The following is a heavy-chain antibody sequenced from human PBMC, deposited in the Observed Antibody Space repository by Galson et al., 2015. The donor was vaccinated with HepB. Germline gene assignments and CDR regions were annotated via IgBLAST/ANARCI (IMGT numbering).Heavy chain of an antibody. CDR2: VSAHKGNT. D-gene: IGHD5-24*01. V-gene: IGHV1-18*01. Sequence: SVKVSCKASGYTFNTFGVSWVRQAPGQGLEWMGRVSAHKGNTDYAQKFQGRVTMTADTSTSTAYMELRSLRSDDTAMYYCARGGVATIGGPTFDYWGQGTLVTVSS. CDR3: ARGGVATIGGPTFDY. CDR1: GYTFNTFG. J-gene: IGHJ4*02.